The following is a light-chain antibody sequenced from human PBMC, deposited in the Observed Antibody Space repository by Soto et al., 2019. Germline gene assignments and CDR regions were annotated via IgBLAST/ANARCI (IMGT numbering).Light chain of an antibody. CDR2: GAS. CDR1: QSVSNNY. J-gene: IGKJ5*01. Sequence: ELMLMQSPGILSLAPGERATIFCRASQSVSNNYLAWYQQKPGQAPRLLIYGASNRATGIPDRFSFSGCRRDTSLVFSLRMPDDPLFYSRHHLRLWLPFAQGTRLEIK. V-gene: IGKV3-20*01. CDR3: HHLRLWLP.